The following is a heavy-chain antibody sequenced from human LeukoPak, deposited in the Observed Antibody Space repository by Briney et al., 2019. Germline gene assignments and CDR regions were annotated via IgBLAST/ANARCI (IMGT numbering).Heavy chain of an antibody. CDR1: GASITGYY. J-gene: IGHJ4*02. CDR3: ARDSTIFGVVTIFDY. CDR2: IYTSGST. D-gene: IGHD3-3*01. V-gene: IGHV4-4*07. Sequence: PSETLSLTCSVSGASITGYYWSWIRQPAGKGLEWIGRIYTSGSTNYSPSLKSRVTMSVDTSKNQFSLKLSSVTAADTAVYYCARDSTIFGVVTIFDYWGQGTLVTVSS.